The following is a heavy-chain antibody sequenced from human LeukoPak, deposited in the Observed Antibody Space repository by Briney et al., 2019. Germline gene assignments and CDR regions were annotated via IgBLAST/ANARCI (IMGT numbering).Heavy chain of an antibody. V-gene: IGHV4-38-2*02. D-gene: IGHD1-20*01. CDR1: GYSISSGYY. Sequence: SETLSLTCTVSGYSISSGYYWGWIRQPPGKGLEWIGTIYHSGSTYYNPSLKSRVTISVDASKNQFSLKLSSVTAADTAVYYCARERGDNWNVGPWGQGTLVTVSS. J-gene: IGHJ5*02. CDR3: ARERGDNWNVGP. CDR2: IYHSGST.